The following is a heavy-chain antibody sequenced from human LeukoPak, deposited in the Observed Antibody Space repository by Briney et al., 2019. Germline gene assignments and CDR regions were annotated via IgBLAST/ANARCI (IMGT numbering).Heavy chain of an antibody. CDR1: GXSISSSEW. Sequence: SGTLSLTCAVSGXSISSSEWWIWVRQPPGQGLEWIGEIHRDGRTRYNPSLKSRVTMSIDYSKNQFSLKLSSVTAADTAVYYCARDTYYYDSSGYYFDAFDIWGQGTVVTVSS. V-gene: IGHV4-4*02. CDR3: ARDTYYYDSSGYYFDAFDI. J-gene: IGHJ3*02. CDR2: IHRDGRT. D-gene: IGHD3-22*01.